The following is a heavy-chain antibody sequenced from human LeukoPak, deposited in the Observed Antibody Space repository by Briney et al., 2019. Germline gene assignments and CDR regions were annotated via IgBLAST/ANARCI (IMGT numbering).Heavy chain of an antibody. CDR3: ARYGSGSYYIGLDY. J-gene: IGHJ4*02. V-gene: IGHV4-34*01. Sequence: SETLSLTCAVYGGSFSGYYWSWIRQPPGKGLEWIGSIYHSGSTYYNPSLKSRVTISVDTSKNQFSLKLSSVTAADTAVYYCARYGSGSYYIGLDYWGQGTLVTVSS. CDR2: IYHSGST. CDR1: GGSFSGYY. D-gene: IGHD3-10*01.